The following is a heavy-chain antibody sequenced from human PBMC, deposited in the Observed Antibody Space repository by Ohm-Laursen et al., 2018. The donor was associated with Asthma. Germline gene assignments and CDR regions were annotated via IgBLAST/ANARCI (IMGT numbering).Heavy chain of an antibody. Sequence: SLRLSCSAFGITVSVNYMSWVRQAPGKGLEWVAHINENGGEKFYVDSVKGRVTISRDNAKNSLYLQMNSLRAEDTALYYCARIGPEWELPGREYSLHHWGEGTLVTVSS. CDR1: GITVSVNY. J-gene: IGHJ1*01. CDR3: ARIGPEWELPGREYSLHH. D-gene: IGHD1-26*01. V-gene: IGHV3-7*02. CDR2: INENGGEK.